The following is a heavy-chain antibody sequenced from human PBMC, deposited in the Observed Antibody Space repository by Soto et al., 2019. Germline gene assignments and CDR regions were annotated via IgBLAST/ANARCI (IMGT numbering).Heavy chain of an antibody. Sequence: GGSLRLSCAASGFTFSSYAMHWVRQAPGKGLEWVAVISYDGSNKYYADSVKGRFTISRDNAKNSLYLQMNSLRAEDTAVYYCASFRVLETYYYDSSGSGGDYWGQGTLVTVS. CDR3: ASFRVLETYYYDSSGSGGDY. J-gene: IGHJ4*02. V-gene: IGHV3-30-3*01. CDR1: GFTFSSYA. CDR2: ISYDGSNK. D-gene: IGHD3-22*01.